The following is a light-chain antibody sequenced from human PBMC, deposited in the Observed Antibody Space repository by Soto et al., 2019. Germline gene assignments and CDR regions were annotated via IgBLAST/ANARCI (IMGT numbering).Light chain of an antibody. Sequence: EIVMTQSPATLSVSPGERATLSCRASQSVGSNLAWYQQKPGQAPRIRIYGASTRATGIPARLSGSGSGTEFTLTISSLQSEDFAVYYCQQYNNWWTFGQGTKVDI. CDR2: GAS. V-gene: IGKV3D-15*01. J-gene: IGKJ1*01. CDR3: QQYNNWWT. CDR1: QSVGSN.